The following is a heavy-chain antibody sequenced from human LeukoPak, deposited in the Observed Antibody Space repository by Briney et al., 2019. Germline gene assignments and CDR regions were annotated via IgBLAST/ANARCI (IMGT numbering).Heavy chain of an antibody. J-gene: IGHJ5*02. Sequence: GESLKISCKGSGYSLTTYWIAWVRQMPGKGLEWMGIIYPGDSETRYSPSFQGQVTISADRSSSTAYLQWSSLKASDTAIYYCARPGGYYGDWFDPWGQGTLVTVSS. CDR2: IYPGDSET. CDR3: ARPGGYYGDWFDP. CDR1: GYSLTTYW. V-gene: IGHV5-51*01. D-gene: IGHD3-22*01.